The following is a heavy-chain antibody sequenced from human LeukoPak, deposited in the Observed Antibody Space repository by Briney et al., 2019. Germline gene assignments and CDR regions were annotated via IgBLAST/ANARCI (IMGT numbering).Heavy chain of an antibody. Sequence: SGTLSLTCAVSGGSISNDKWWSWVRQSPVKGLEWIGEMYHSGSTNYNPSLKSRVTISVDKSKNQFSLKLISVTAADTAMYYCATGTSWYYYYWGQGTLVTVSS. CDR2: MYHSGST. D-gene: IGHD2-2*01. CDR3: ATGTSWYYYY. CDR1: GGSISNDKW. V-gene: IGHV4-4*02. J-gene: IGHJ4*02.